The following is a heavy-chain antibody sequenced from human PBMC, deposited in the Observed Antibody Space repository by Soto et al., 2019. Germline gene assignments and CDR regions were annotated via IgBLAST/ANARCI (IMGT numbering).Heavy chain of an antibody. Sequence: ASVKVSCKASGGTFSSYAISWVRQAPGQGLEWMGGIIPIFGTANYAQKFQGRVTITADESTSTAYMELSSLRSEDTAVYYCARAKYCGGDCMSAFDIWGQGTMVTVSS. CDR2: IIPIFGTA. CDR1: GGTFSSYA. CDR3: ARAKYCGGDCMSAFDI. D-gene: IGHD2-21*02. J-gene: IGHJ3*02. V-gene: IGHV1-69*13.